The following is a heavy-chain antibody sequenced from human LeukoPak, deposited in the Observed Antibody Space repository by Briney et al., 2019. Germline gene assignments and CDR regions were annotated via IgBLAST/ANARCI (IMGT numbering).Heavy chain of an antibody. J-gene: IGHJ4*02. CDR3: VHGSGWYEIGDY. CDR1: GYTFTSYY. CDR2: INPSGGST. Sequence: ASVKVSCKASGYTFTSYYMHWVRQAPGQGLEWMGKINPSGGSTNYAQKFQGRVTMTRDTSTSTVYMELSSLRSEDTALYYCVHGSGWYEIGDYWGQGTLVTVSS. D-gene: IGHD6-19*01. V-gene: IGHV1-46*01.